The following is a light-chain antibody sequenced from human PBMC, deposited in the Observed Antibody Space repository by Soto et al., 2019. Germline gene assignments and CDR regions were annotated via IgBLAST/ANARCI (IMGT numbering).Light chain of an antibody. J-gene: IGKJ1*01. CDR1: QSVSTF. CDR3: QQYNHWPWT. CDR2: GAS. V-gene: IGKV3-15*01. Sequence: EILMTQSTATLSVSPGERAALSCRVSQSVSTFLAWYQHKPGQAPRLLIYGASTRATGIPARFSGSGSGTEFTLTISSLQSEDSAVYYCQQYNHWPWTFGQGPKVEIK.